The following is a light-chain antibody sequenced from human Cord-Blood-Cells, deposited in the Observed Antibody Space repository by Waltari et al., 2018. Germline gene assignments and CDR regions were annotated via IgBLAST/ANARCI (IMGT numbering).Light chain of an antibody. CDR3: SSYTSSSTLPV. J-gene: IGLJ2*01. V-gene: IGLV2-14*01. CDR2: DVS. Sequence: QTALPQPASGSGFPGASSTISCTGTSRDDAAYNHFSWYQQHPGKAPKLRIYDVSNRPSGVSNRFSGSKSGNTASLTSSGLQAEDEADYYCSSYTSSSTLPVFGGGTKLTVL. CDR1: SRDDAAYNH.